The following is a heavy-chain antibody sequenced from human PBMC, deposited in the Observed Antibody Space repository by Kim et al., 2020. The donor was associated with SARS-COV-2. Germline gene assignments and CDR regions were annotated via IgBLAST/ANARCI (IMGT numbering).Heavy chain of an antibody. CDR2: INSDGSST. V-gene: IGHV3-74*01. CDR1: GFTFSSYW. J-gene: IGHJ4*02. CDR3: ARVGLTSGSYFSVDY. D-gene: IGHD1-26*01. Sequence: GGSLRLSCAASGFTFSSYWMHWVRQAPGKGLVWVSRINSDGSSTSYADSVKGRFTISRDNAKNTLFLQMSSLRAEDTAVYYCARVGLTSGSYFSVDYWGQGTLVTVSS.